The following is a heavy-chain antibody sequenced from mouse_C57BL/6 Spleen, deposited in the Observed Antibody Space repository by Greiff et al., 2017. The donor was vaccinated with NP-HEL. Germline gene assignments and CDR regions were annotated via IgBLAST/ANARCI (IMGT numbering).Heavy chain of an antibody. J-gene: IGHJ2*01. D-gene: IGHD1-1*01. V-gene: IGHV5-4*01. CDR3: ARDNTTVVAVDY. Sequence: EVKLMESGGGLVKPGGSLKLSCAASGFTFSSYAMSWVRQTPEKRLEWVATISDGGSYTYYPDNVKGRFTISRDNAKNNLYLQLSHLKSEDTAMYYCARDNTTVVAVDYWGQGTTLTVSS. CDR1: GFTFSSYA. CDR2: ISDGGSYT.